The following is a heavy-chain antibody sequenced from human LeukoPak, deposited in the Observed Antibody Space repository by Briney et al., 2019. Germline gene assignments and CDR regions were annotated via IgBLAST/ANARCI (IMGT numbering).Heavy chain of an antibody. CDR3: ARGLHRGNYYYMDV. CDR2: ASDSGTT. CDR1: GASLNTYS. D-gene: IGHD2-21*02. V-gene: IGHV4-59*01. Sequence: SETLSLTCTVSGASLNTYSWIWVRQPPGKGLEYIGYASDSGTTNYNPSLKSRVTVSVDRSKSQFSLRVTSVSAADTAVYYCARGLHRGNYYYMDVWGKGTTVILSS. J-gene: IGHJ6*03.